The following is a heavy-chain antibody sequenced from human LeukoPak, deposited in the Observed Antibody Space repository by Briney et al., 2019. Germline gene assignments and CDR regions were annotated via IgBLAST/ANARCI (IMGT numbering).Heavy chain of an antibody. V-gene: IGHV1-69*13. CDR2: IIPIFGTA. CDR1: GGTFSSYA. CDR3: ARLDESGGTDLTGLDY. J-gene: IGHJ4*02. D-gene: IGHD3-9*01. Sequence: ASVKVPCKASGGTFSSYAISWVRQAPGQGLEWMGGIIPIFGTANYAQKFQGRVTITADESTSTAYMELSSLRSEDTAVYYCARLDESGGTDLTGLDYWGQGTLVTVSS.